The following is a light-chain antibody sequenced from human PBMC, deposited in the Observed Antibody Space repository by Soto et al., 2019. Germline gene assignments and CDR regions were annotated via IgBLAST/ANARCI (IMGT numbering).Light chain of an antibody. J-gene: IGKJ3*01. V-gene: IGKV4-1*01. CDR3: QPYYSTPLT. CDR2: WAS. CDR1: QSVLYSSNNKNY. Sequence: DIVMTQSPDSLAVSLGERATINCKSSQSVLYSSNNKNYLAWYQQKPGQPPKLLIYWASTRESGVPDRFSGSGSGTDFTLTISSLQAEYVAVSYCQPYYSTPLTFGPGTKVDIK.